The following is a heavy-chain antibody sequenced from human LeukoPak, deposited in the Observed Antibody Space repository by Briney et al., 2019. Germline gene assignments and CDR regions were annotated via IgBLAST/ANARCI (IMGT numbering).Heavy chain of an antibody. Sequence: TGGSLRLSCAASGFTFSSYAMSWVRQAPGKGLEWVGRIKSKTDGGTTDYAAPVKGRFTISRDDSKNTLYLQMNSLKTEDTAVYYCTTDTVTYYYDSSWYYFDYWGQGTLVTVSS. J-gene: IGHJ4*02. D-gene: IGHD3-22*01. CDR2: IKSKTDGGTT. V-gene: IGHV3-15*01. CDR3: TTDTVTYYYDSSWYYFDY. CDR1: GFTFSSYA.